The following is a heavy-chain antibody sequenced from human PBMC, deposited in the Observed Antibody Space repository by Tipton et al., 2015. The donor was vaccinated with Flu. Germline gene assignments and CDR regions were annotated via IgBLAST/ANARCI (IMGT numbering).Heavy chain of an antibody. J-gene: IGHJ4*02. CDR3: ARHGGKNRAYCTNTPCYMVHFDY. CDR1: GGSITSSSYY. Sequence: TLSLTCTVSGGSITSSSYYWGWIRQPPGKGLEWIGSIYYSGRTYYNPSLKSRVTISVDTSKNQSSLKLNSVTAADTAVYYCARHGGKNRAYCTNTPCYMVHFDYWGQGTLVTVSS. D-gene: IGHD2-2*02. V-gene: IGHV4-39*01. CDR2: IYYSGRT.